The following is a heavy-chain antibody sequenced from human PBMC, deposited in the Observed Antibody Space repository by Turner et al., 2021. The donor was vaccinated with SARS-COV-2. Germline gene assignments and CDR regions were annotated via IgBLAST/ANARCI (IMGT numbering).Heavy chain of an antibody. D-gene: IGHD3-10*01. Sequence: EVQLVESGGGLVKPGGSLRLSCAASGFTFSSYTMYWVRQAPGKGLEWVSSISSSSSYIYYADSVKGRFTISRDNAKNSLYLQMNSLRAEDTAVYYCAKDRSWIGFDVWGQGTTVTVSS. V-gene: IGHV3-21*01. CDR1: GFTFSSYT. CDR2: ISSSSSYI. CDR3: AKDRSWIGFDV. J-gene: IGHJ6*02.